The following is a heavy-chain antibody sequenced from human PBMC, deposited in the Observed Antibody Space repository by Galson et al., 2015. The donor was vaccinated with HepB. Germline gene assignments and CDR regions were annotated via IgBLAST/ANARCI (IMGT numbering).Heavy chain of an antibody. J-gene: IGHJ3*02. CDR1: GDSVSSNSAA. Sequence: CAISGDSVSSNSAAWNWIRQSPSRGLEWLGRTYYRSKWYNDYAVSVKSRITTNPDTSKNQFSLQLNSVTPEDTAVSYCARAGGAYYYDSSGYYIDHDAFDIWGQGTMVTVSS. CDR3: ARAGGAYYYDSSGYYIDHDAFDI. D-gene: IGHD3-22*01. CDR2: TYYRSKWYN. V-gene: IGHV6-1*01.